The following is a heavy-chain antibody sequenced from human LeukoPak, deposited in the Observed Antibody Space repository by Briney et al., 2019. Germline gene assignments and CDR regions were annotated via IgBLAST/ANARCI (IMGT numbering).Heavy chain of an antibody. CDR2: IYYSGDT. V-gene: IGHV4-39*01. J-gene: IGHJ4*02. Sequence: SETLSLTCTVSGGSISSSNYYWGWIRQPPGKGLEWIGSIYYSGDTYYNPSLRSRATISVDTSKNRFSLKLSSVTAADTAVSFCARHENIIIVPTAHAFDCWGQGTLVTVSS. CDR3: ARHENIIIVPTAHAFDC. CDR1: GGSISSSNYY. D-gene: IGHD2/OR15-2a*01.